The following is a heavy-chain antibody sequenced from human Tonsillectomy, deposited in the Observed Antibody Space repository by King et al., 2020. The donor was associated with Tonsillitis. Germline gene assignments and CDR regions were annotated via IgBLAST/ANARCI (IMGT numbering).Heavy chain of an antibody. CDR2: RWSDGENK. D-gene: IGHD1-20*01. CDR3: ARSITGSTRGIDY. CDR1: GFTFSSFG. Sequence: VQLVESGGGVVPPGRSLRLSCVSSGFTFSSFGMHWVRQAPGKGLEWVAVRWSDGENKYYADSVKGRLTISRDNYKNTLFLQMNSLRAEDTAVYYCARSITGSTRGIDYWGQGTLVTVSS. J-gene: IGHJ4*02. V-gene: IGHV3-33*01.